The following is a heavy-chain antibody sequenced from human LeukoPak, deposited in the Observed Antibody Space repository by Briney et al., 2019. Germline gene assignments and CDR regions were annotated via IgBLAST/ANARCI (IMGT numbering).Heavy chain of an antibody. V-gene: IGHV3-30-3*01. J-gene: IGHJ4*02. Sequence: HPGGSLRLSCAASGFTFSSYAMHWVRQAPGKGLEWVAVISYDGSNKYYADSVKGRFTISRDNSKNTLYLQMNSLRAEDTAVYYCARPNAPVGATLIDYWGQGTLVTVSS. D-gene: IGHD1-26*01. CDR3: ARPNAPVGATLIDY. CDR1: GFTFSSYA. CDR2: ISYDGSNK.